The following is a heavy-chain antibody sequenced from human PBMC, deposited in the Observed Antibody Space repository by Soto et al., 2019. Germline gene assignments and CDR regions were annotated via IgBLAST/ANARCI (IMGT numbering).Heavy chain of an antibody. CDR1: GFTFGTYA. V-gene: IGHV3-23*01. J-gene: IGHJ6*03. CDR3: AKFRGTSYSYFYMDV. D-gene: IGHD3-16*01. Sequence: EVQLLESGGGLVQPGGSLRLSCAASGFTFGTYAMKWLRQAPGGGLECVSFISGSGRTTYYADSVKGRFTVSRDNSKNTMYLQMNSLRAEDTALYYCAKFRGTSYSYFYMDVWGKGTTVTVSS. CDR2: ISGSGRTT.